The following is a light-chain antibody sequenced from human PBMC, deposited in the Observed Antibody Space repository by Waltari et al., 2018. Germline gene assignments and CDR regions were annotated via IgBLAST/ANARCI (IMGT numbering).Light chain of an antibody. CDR3: NSLDSSGNHWV. J-gene: IGLJ3*02. CDR1: SLRSYY. Sequence: SSELTQDPAVSVALGQTVRITCQGDSLRSYYASWYQQKPGQAPVLVIYGKNNRPSGIPDRFSGSSSGHTASLTITGAQAEDEADYYCNSLDSSGNHWVFGGGTKLTVL. CDR2: GKN. V-gene: IGLV3-19*01.